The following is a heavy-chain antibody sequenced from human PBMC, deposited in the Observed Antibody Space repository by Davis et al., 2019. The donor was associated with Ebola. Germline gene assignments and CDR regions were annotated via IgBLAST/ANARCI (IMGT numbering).Heavy chain of an antibody. CDR2: ISGSGGTT. J-gene: IGHJ6*03. CDR3: ATCLIPIFGMVNNRYYYYMDV. D-gene: IGHD3-3*01. CDR1: GFTFSTYA. Sequence: GESLKISCAASGFTFSTYAMSWVRQAPGKGLQWVSSISGSGGTTDSADSVKGRFTISRDNSKSTLYLQMNSLRVEDTAVYYCATCLIPIFGMVNNRYYYYMDVWGKGTTVTGSS. V-gene: IGHV3-23*01.